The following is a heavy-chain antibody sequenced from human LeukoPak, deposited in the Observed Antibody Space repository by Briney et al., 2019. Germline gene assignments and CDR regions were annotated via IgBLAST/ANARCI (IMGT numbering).Heavy chain of an antibody. J-gene: IGHJ4*02. CDR1: GFTFSSYG. D-gene: IGHD6-6*01. CDR2: IRYDGSNK. V-gene: IGHV3-30*02. Sequence: GGSLRLSCAASGFTFSSYGMHWVRQAPGKGLEWVAFIRYDGSNKYYADSVKGRFTISRDNSKNTLYLQMNSLRAEDTAVYYCAKGEMAARTYFDYWGQGTLVTVSS. CDR3: AKGEMAARTYFDY.